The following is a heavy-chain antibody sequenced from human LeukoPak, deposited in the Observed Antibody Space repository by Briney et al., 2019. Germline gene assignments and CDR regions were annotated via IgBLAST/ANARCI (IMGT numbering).Heavy chain of an antibody. J-gene: IGHJ4*02. D-gene: IGHD5-12*01. Sequence: PGGSLGLSCAASGVTVSSYGMHWVRQAPGKGLEWVALISSDGNDKLYGDSVKGRFTISRDDSKSTLYLQMNSLRAEDTAVYYCTTKVIRGNSGDDYDDWGQGALVTVSS. CDR3: TTKVIRGNSGDDYDD. V-gene: IGHV3-30*03. CDR1: GVTVSSYG. CDR2: ISSDGNDK.